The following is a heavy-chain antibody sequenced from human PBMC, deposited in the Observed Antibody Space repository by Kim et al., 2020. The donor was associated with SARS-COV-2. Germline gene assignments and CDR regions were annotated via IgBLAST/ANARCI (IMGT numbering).Heavy chain of an antibody. J-gene: IGHJ4*02. V-gene: IGHV3-21*01. CDR3: TSDSSSWYPY. D-gene: IGHD6-13*01. CDR2: YI. Sequence: YIYYADSVKGRFTISRDNAKNSLYLQMNSLRAEDTAVYYCTSDSSSWYPYWGQGTLVTVSS.